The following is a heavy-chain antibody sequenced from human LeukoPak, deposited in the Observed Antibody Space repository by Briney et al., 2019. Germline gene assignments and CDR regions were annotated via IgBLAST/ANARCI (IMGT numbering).Heavy chain of an antibody. CDR3: ARDPWGYPTPTY. V-gene: IGHV3-13*01. CDR1: GSTFSNYD. D-gene: IGHD3-16*01. CDR2: ISTAGDT. Sequence: GGSLRLSCAASGSTFSNYDMHWVRQATGKRLEWVSAISTAGDTYYPGSVKGRFTISRDNSKNTLYLQMNSLRAEDTAVYYCARDPWGYPTPTYWGQGTLVTVSS. J-gene: IGHJ4*02.